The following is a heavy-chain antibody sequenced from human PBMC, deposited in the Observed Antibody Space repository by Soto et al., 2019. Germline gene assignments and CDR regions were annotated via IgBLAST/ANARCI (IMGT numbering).Heavy chain of an antibody. J-gene: IGHJ3*02. CDR2: ISPYNGNT. V-gene: IGHV1-18*01. Sequence: ASVKVSCKASCYTFTSSAISWVRQAPGQGLEWMGWISPYNGNTHFAQNFQGRVTMATDTSTSTAYMELRSLISDDTAVYYCARDPQFSGSLSGGGDAFDIWGQGTMVTVSS. CDR1: CYTFTSSA. D-gene: IGHD1-26*01. CDR3: ARDPQFSGSLSGGGDAFDI.